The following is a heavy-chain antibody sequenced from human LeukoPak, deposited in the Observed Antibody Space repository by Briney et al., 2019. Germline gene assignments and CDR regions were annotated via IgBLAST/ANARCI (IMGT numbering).Heavy chain of an antibody. CDR3: AGMVRGVNYFDY. V-gene: IGHV4-39*01. CDR2: IYYSGST. D-gene: IGHD3-10*01. J-gene: IGHJ4*02. Sequence: XXXGXXWIGRIYYSGSTYYTPSLKSRVTISVDTSKNQFSLKLSSVTAADTAVYYCAGMVRGVNYFDYWGQGTLVTVSS.